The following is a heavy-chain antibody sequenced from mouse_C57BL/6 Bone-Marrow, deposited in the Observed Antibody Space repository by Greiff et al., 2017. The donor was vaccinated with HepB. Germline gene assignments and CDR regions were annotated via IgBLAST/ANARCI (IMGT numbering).Heavy chain of an antibody. CDR1: GYTFTSYW. CDR2: IHPSDSDT. D-gene: IGHD1-1*01. J-gene: IGHJ3*01. Sequence: QVQLQQPGAELVKPGASVKVSCKASGYTFTSYWMHWVKQRPGQGLEWIGRIHPSDSDTNYNQKFKGKATLTVDKSSSTAYMQLSSLTSEDSAVYDCAIHYGSSYGFAYWGQGTLVTVSA. V-gene: IGHV1-74*01. CDR3: AIHYGSSYGFAY.